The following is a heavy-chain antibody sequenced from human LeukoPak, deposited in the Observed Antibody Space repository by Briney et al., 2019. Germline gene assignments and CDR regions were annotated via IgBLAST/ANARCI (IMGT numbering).Heavy chain of an antibody. CDR2: IYYSGST. CDR1: GGSISSSGYY. V-gene: IGHV4-39*01. D-gene: IGHD6-19*01. CDR3: ARHKISVAGTRDFDY. Sequence: SETLSLTCTVSGGSISSSGYYWGWIRQPPGKGLEWIGSIYYSGSTYYNPSLKSRVTISVDTSKNQFSLKLSSVTAADTAVYYCARHKISVAGTRDFDYWGQGTLVTVSS. J-gene: IGHJ4*02.